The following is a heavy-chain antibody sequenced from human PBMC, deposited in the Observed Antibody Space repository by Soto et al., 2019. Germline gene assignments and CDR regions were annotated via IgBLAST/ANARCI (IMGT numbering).Heavy chain of an antibody. Sequence: SETLSLTCTVSGGSVSSGSYYWSWIRQPPEKGLEWIGYMHYTGFSHYNPSLKSRLTISVDRSKNQFTLQLTSVTVEDTAVYYCAKTPRHSGYDISAGFDYWGQGTLVTVSS. CDR2: MHYTGFS. V-gene: IGHV4-61*01. CDR1: GGSVSSGSYY. D-gene: IGHD5-12*01. CDR3: AKTPRHSGYDISAGFDY. J-gene: IGHJ4*02.